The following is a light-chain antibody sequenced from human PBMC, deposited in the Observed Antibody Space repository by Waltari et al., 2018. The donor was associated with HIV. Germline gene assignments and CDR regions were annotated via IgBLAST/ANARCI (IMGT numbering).Light chain of an antibody. Sequence: DIVMTQSPDSLAVSLGARATINCKSSQSVLYSSNNKNYLAWYQQKPGHPPKLLIYWASARESGVPGRFSGSGSGTDFTLTISSLQAEDVAVYYCQQYYTTPLTFGGGTKVEIK. J-gene: IGKJ4*01. CDR1: QSVLYSSNNKNY. V-gene: IGKV4-1*01. CDR3: QQYYTTPLT. CDR2: WAS.